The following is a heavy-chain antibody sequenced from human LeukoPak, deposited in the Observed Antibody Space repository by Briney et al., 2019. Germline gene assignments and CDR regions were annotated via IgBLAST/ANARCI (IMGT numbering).Heavy chain of an antibody. D-gene: IGHD3-22*01. J-gene: IGHJ6*02. V-gene: IGHV4-59*01. CDR3: ARANYYDSSGWGDYYYYGMDV. CDR1: GGSISSYY. Sequence: PSETLSLTCTVSGGSISSYYWSWIRQPPGKGLEWIGYIYYSGSTNYNPSLKSRVTISVDTSKNQFSLKLSSVTAADTAVYYCARANYYDSSGWGDYYYYGMDVWGQGTTVTVSS. CDR2: IYYSGST.